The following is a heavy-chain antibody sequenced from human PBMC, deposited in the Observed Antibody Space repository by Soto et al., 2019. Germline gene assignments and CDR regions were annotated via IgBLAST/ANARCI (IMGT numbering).Heavy chain of an antibody. V-gene: IGHV3-33*01. Sequence: QVQLVESGGGVVQPGRSLRLSCAASGFTFSSYGMHWVRQAPGKGLEWVAVIWYDGSNKYYADSVKGRFTISRDNSKNTLYLQMNSLRAEDTAVYYCAVDSSSQGIYYYYGMDVWGQGTTVTVSS. D-gene: IGHD6-6*01. CDR1: GFTFSSYG. J-gene: IGHJ6*02. CDR3: AVDSSSQGIYYYYGMDV. CDR2: IWYDGSNK.